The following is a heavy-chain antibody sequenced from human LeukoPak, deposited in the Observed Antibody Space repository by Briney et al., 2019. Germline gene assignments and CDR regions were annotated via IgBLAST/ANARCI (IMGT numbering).Heavy chain of an antibody. CDR1: GGTFSSYA. Sequence: ASVKVSCKASGGTFSSYAISWVRQAPGQGLEWMGWMNPNSGNTGYAQKFQGRVTMTRNTSISTAYMELSSLRSEDTAVYYCARAPLYYDILTGYERYYYYYYMDVWGKGTTVTVSS. CDR2: MNPNSGNT. CDR3: ARAPLYYDILTGYERYYYYYYMDV. J-gene: IGHJ6*03. V-gene: IGHV1-8*02. D-gene: IGHD3-9*01.